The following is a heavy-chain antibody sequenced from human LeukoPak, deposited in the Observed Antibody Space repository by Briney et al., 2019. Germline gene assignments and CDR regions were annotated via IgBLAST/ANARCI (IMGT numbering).Heavy chain of an antibody. D-gene: IGHD3-9*01. CDR1: RFTFSNYG. CDR2: INSRSSTI. CDR3: ARDFRAQLHPRYYDILTGYPNPDY. V-gene: IGHV3-48*01. J-gene: IGHJ4*02. Sequence: PGGSLRLSCAASRFTFSNYGVNWVRQAPGKGLEWVSYINSRSSTIYYADPVRGQFTISRDNAKNSLYLQMNSLRAEDTAVYYCARDFRAQLHPRYYDILTGYPNPDYWGQGTLVTVSS.